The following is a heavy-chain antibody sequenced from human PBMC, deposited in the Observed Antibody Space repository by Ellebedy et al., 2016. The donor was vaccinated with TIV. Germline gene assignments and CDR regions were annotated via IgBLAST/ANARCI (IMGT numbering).Heavy chain of an antibody. J-gene: IGHJ3*01. D-gene: IGHD3-16*01. CDR2: IYRGGGKT. Sequence: GESLKISCVGSGFSFSTYATAWVRQTPGKGLEWVSGIYRGGGKTYYADSVKGRFTISRDNSKNTMYLEMNSLRAEDTAISHCAKDQVGGDGRWVFDLWGQGTMVTVSS. V-gene: IGHV3-23*01. CDR3: AKDQVGGDGRWVFDL. CDR1: GFSFSTYA.